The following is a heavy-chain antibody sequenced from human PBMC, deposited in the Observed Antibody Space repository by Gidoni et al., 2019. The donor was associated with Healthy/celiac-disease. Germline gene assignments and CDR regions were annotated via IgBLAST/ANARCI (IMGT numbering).Heavy chain of an antibody. D-gene: IGHD2-2*01. Sequence: EVQLLESGGGLVQPGGSLRLSCAASAFTFSSYAMSWVRQAPGKGLEWVSAISGSGGSTYYADSVKGRFTISRDNSKNTLYLQMNSLRAEDTAVYYCAKDYPDPIVVVPAAIGWFDPWGQGTLVTVSS. J-gene: IGHJ5*02. CDR2: ISGSGGST. CDR3: AKDYPDPIVVVPAAIGWFDP. V-gene: IGHV3-23*01. CDR1: AFTFSSYA.